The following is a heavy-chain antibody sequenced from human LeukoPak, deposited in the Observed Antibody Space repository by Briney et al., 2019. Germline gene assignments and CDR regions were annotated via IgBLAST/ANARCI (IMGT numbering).Heavy chain of an antibody. Sequence: GGSLRLSCAASGFTVSSNYMSGVRQAPGKGLEWVSVIYSGGSTYYADSVKGRFTISRDNSKNTLYLQMNSLRAEDTAVYYCASQIYSSGWYRGSYFDYWGQGTLVTVSS. D-gene: IGHD6-19*01. CDR2: IYSGGST. CDR1: GFTVSSNY. V-gene: IGHV3-53*01. J-gene: IGHJ4*02. CDR3: ASQIYSSGWYRGSYFDY.